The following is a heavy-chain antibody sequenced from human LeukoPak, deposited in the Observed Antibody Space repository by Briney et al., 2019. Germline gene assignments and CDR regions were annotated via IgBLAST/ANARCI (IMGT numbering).Heavy chain of an antibody. D-gene: IGHD5-24*01. J-gene: IGHJ4*02. V-gene: IGHV3-23*01. Sequence: SGGSLRLSCAGSGFTISTYAMTWVRQAPGKGLEWVSSITSSGATTYYADSVKGRFTISRGISKNTLYLQMNSLTAEDSAVYYCAKEFIAGDGHVDCDSWGQGTLVTVSS. CDR1: GFTISTYA. CDR2: ITSSGATT. CDR3: AKEFIAGDGHVDCDS.